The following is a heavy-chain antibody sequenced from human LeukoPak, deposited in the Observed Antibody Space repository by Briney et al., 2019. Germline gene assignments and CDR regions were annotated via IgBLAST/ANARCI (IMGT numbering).Heavy chain of an antibody. CDR2: IYYSGST. CDR1: GGSISSYY. Sequence: SETLSLTCTVSGGSISSYYWSWIRQPPGKGLEWIGYIYYSGSTNYNPSLKSRVTISVDTSKNQFSLELSSVTATDTAVYFCATNRVGTYDRPFDIWGQGTMVTVSS. J-gene: IGHJ3*02. CDR3: ATNRVGTYDRPFDI. V-gene: IGHV4-59*08. D-gene: IGHD1-26*01.